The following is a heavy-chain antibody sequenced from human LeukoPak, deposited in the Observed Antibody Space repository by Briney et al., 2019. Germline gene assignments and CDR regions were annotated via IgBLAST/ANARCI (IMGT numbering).Heavy chain of an antibody. Sequence: GGSLRLSCAASGFTFDDYAMHWVRQAPGKGLEWVSDISWNSGSIGYAGSVKGRFTISRDNAKNSLYLQMNSLRAEDTALYYCAKVHSGYDFNWYFDLWGRGTLVTVSS. V-gene: IGHV3-9*01. CDR2: ISWNSGSI. D-gene: IGHD5-12*01. J-gene: IGHJ2*01. CDR3: AKVHSGYDFNWYFDL. CDR1: GFTFDDYA.